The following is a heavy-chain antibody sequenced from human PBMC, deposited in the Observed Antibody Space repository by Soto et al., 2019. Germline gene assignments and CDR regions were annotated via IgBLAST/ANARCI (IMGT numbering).Heavy chain of an antibody. CDR3: ARQRTTVVTQAYFDH. Sequence: GGSLRLSCAASGLKCRSFTMNWVRQAPGKGLEWVSTISSNSAYIYYTDALRGRFTISRDNAKNSLHLQMNSLRAEDTAVYYCARQRTTVVTQAYFDHWGQGALVTVSS. D-gene: IGHD2-21*02. CDR2: ISSNSAYI. CDR1: GLKCRSFT. J-gene: IGHJ4*02. V-gene: IGHV3-21*01.